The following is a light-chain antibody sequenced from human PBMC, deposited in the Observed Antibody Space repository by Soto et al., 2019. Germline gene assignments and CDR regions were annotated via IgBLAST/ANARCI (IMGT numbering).Light chain of an antibody. CDR3: QQYNDLST. J-gene: IGKJ4*01. Sequence: DIQMTQSPSTLSASLGDRVTITCRASQSISSWLAWYQQKPAKAPKLLIYKASTLESGVPSRFSGSGSGTEFTLTISSLQADDFATYYCQQYNDLSTFGGGTKVDIK. CDR1: QSISSW. CDR2: KAS. V-gene: IGKV1-5*03.